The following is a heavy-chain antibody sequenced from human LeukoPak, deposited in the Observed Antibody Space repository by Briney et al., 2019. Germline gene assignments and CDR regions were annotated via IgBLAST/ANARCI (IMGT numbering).Heavy chain of an antibody. D-gene: IGHD3-22*01. Sequence: GGSLRLSCAASGFTFSNAWMSWVRQAPGKGLEWVGRIKSKTDGGTTDYAAPVKGRFTISRDDSKNTLYLQMNSLKTEDTAVYYCTRTYYYDSSGYYGVDYWGQGTLVTVSS. CDR2: IKSKTDGGTT. J-gene: IGHJ4*02. V-gene: IGHV3-15*01. CDR3: TRTYYYDSSGYYGVDY. CDR1: GFTFSNAW.